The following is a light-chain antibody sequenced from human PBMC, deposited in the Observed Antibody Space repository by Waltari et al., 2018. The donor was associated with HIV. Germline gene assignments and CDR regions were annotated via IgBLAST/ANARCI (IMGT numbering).Light chain of an antibody. CDR3: QQYFSLPPT. V-gene: IGKV4-1*01. CDR2: WAS. CDR1: RSLLHRSNNKNY. J-gene: IGKJ2*01. Sequence: IVMTQSPDSLIVSVGERSPIHCPASRSLLHRSNNKNYLAWFQVKTGQPPKVVIYWASVRDSGVPDRFSGGGSATDFTLAINDVQAEDVALYYCQQYFSLPPTFGQGT.